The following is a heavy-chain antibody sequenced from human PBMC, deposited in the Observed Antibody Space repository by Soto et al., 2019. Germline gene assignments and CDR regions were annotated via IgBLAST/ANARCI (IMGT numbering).Heavy chain of an antibody. Sequence: GGSLRLSCASSGFNFRTFTMHWVRQASGKGLEWVAGISYDGINAYYADSVKGRFAISRDNSKNTVSLQINSLRPADTAAYYCAKDGVNYASLSPVDYWGQGTLVTVSS. CDR1: GFNFRTFT. D-gene: IGHD2-2*01. V-gene: IGHV3-30*09. J-gene: IGHJ4*02. CDR3: AKDGVNYASLSPVDY. CDR2: ISYDGINA.